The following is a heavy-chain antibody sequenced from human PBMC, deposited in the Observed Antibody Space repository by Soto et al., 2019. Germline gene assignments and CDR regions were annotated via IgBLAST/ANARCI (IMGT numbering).Heavy chain of an antibody. Sequence: GESLKISCQGSGYTFNSFWIGWVRQMPGEGLEWMGLMFPWTSDTRYSPSFQGHVSISVDRSTGTGYLQWNSLKASDTAMYYCVTTRDGTTFFPHWGQGTPVTSPQ. D-gene: IGHD1-7*01. J-gene: IGHJ4*02. CDR2: MFPWTSDT. V-gene: IGHV5-51*01. CDR1: GYTFNSFW. CDR3: VTTRDGTTFFPH.